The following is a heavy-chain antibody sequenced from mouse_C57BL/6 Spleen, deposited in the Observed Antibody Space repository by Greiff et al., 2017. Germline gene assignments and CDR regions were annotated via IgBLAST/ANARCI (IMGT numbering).Heavy chain of an antibody. J-gene: IGHJ2*01. D-gene: IGHD4-1*01. CDR3: ARGGLLGLDY. Sequence: EVKLQESGGGLVKPGGSLKLSCAASGFTFSSYAMSWVRQTPEKRLEWVATISDGGSYTYYPDNVKGRFTISRDNAKNNLYLQMSHLKSEDTAMYYCARGGLLGLDYWGQGTTLTVSS. CDR1: GFTFSSYA. V-gene: IGHV5-4*03. CDR2: ISDGGSYT.